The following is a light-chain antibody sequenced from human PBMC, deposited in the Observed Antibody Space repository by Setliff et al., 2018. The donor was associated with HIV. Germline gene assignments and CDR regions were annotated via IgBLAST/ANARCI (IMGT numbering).Light chain of an antibody. J-gene: IGLJ1*01. Sequence: QSALTQPASVSGSPGQSITISCTGTSSDVGCYDYVSWYQQHPDKAPKLMIYEVSNRPSGVSNRFSGSKSGSTASLTISGLQAEDEADYYCSSYTGSSTLYVFGTGTKVTVL. CDR2: EVS. CDR1: SSDVGCYDY. CDR3: SSYTGSSTLYV. V-gene: IGLV2-14*01.